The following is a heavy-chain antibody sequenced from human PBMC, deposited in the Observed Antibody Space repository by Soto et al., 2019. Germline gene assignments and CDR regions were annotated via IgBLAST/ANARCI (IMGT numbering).Heavy chain of an antibody. CDR2: IGTAGDT. D-gene: IGHD3-9*01. V-gene: IGHV3-13*01. J-gene: IGHJ4*02. CDR3: ARSSSYDIHYYFDY. Sequence: GGSLRLSCAASGFTFSSYDMHWVRQATGKGLEWVSAIGTAGDTYYPGSVKGRFTISRENAKNSLYLQMNSLRAGDTAVYYCARSSSYDIHYYFDYWGQGTLVTVSS. CDR1: GFTFSSYD.